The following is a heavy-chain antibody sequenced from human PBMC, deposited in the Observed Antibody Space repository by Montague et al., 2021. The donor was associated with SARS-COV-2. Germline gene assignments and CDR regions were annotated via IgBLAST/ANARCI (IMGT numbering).Heavy chain of an antibody. CDR1: GFTFSRYE. V-gene: IGHV3-48*03. CDR3: ARIPNSYEIVRPLAQ. D-gene: IGHD3-10*01. J-gene: IGHJ4*02. CDR2: TSSSGSII. Sequence: SLRLSCAVSGFTFSRYEMNWVRQAPGKGLEWVSYTSSSGSIIYYXXSLRVRFTISRDNAKNSLYLQMNSLRAEDTAVYYCARIPNSYEIVRPLAQWGQGTLVTVSS.